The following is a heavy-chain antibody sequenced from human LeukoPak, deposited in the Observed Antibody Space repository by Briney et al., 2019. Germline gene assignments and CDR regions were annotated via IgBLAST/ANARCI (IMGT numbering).Heavy chain of an antibody. CDR2: ISSNGGST. D-gene: IGHD6-13*01. V-gene: IGHV3-64D*06. CDR3: VKDHSSSWLGNNWFDP. J-gene: IGHJ5*02. CDR1: GFTFSSYA. Sequence: GGSLRLSCSASGFTFSSYAMHWVRQAPGKGLEYVSAISSNGGSTYYADSVKGRFTISRDNSKNTLYLQMSSLRAEDTAVYYCVKDHSSSWLGNNWFDPWGQGTLVTVSS.